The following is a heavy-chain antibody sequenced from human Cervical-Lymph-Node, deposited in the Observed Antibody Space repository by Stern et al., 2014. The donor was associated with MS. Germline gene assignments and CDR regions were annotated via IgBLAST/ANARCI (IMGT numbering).Heavy chain of an antibody. J-gene: IGHJ5*02. CDR1: GGSFKSYA. CDR2: IVPMFAKA. CDR3: ARERSIHYPAFAP. V-gene: IGHV1-69*01. D-gene: IGHD3-10*01. Sequence: VQLLESVAEVKKPGSSVRVSCKASGGSFKSYAFNWLRQAPGQGLEWMGDIVPMFAKANYAQKFQGRVTVTADEATNTVYMELSFLTSEDTAVYYCARERSIHYPAFAPWGQGTLVTVSS.